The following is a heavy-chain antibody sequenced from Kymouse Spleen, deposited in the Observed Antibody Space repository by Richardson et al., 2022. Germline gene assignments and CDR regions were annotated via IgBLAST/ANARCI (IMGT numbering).Heavy chain of an antibody. CDR1: GFTFSSYG. CDR2: IWYDGSNK. Sequence: QVQLVESGGGVVQPGRSLRLSCAASGFTFSSYGMHWVRQAPGKGLEWVAVIWYDGSNKYYADSVKGRFTISRDNSKNTLYLQMNSLRAEDTAVYYCARDRRMVRGVIIT*TGTTDGMDVWGQGTTVTVSS. CDR3: ARDRRMVRGVIIT*TGTTDGMDV. J-gene: IGHJ6*02. V-gene: IGHV3-33*01. D-gene: IGHD3-10*01.